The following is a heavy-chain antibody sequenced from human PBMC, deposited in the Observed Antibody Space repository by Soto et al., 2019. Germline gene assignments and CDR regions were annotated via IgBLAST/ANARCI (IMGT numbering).Heavy chain of an antibody. V-gene: IGHV4-30-2*01. J-gene: IGHJ4*02. D-gene: IGHD3-10*01. CDR1: GGSISSGGYS. CDR2: IYHSGST. Sequence: SETLSLTCAVSGGSISSGGYSWSWIRQPPGKGLEWIGYIYHSGSTYYNPSLKSRVTISVDRSKNQFSLKLSSVTAADTAVYYCARDLDGVFDYWGQGTLVTVSS. CDR3: ARDLDGVFDY.